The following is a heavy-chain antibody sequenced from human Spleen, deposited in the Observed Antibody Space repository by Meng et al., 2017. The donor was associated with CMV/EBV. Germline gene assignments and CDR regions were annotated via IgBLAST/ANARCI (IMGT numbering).Heavy chain of an antibody. CDR3: ARAGEAGYSSSWALDY. Sequence: VPLQEPGPGLVKPSEPLSLTCTVSGGSISSYYWSWIRQPAGKGLEWIGRIYTSGSTNYNPSLKSRVTMSVDTSKNQFSLKLSSVTAADTAVYYCARAGEAGYSSSWALDYWGQGTLVTVSS. CDR2: IYTSGST. D-gene: IGHD6-13*01. J-gene: IGHJ4*02. CDR1: GGSISSYY. V-gene: IGHV4-4*07.